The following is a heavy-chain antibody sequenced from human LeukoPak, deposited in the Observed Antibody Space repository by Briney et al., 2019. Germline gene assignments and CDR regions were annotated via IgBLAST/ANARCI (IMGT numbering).Heavy chain of an antibody. J-gene: IGHJ6*03. V-gene: IGHV4-34*01. D-gene: IGHD3-3*01. CDR3: ARGASWCSVFGVVTPYYYMDV. Sequence: SETLSLTCAVYGGSFCGYYWSCIPQPPGKGLEGSGEINHSGRNNYNPSLKSRVTISADTTKFQFSLKMSSVTAAVTAVYYCARGASWCSVFGVVTPYYYMDVWGKGTTVTVSS. CDR1: GGSFCGYY. CDR2: INHSGRN.